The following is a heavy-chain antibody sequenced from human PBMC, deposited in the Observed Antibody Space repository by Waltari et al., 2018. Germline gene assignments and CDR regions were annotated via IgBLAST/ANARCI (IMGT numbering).Heavy chain of an antibody. J-gene: IGHJ3*02. V-gene: IGHV3-21*01. CDR2: ISSSSSYI. CDR3: ARAGPHDAFEI. Sequence: EVQLVESGGGLVKPGGSLRLSCVASGFTFSSYSMNWVRPAPGKGLEWVSSISSSSSYIYYADSVKGRFTITRDNAKNSRYLQMNSLRAEDTAVYYCARAGPHDAFEIWGQGTMVTVSS. CDR1: GFTFSSYS.